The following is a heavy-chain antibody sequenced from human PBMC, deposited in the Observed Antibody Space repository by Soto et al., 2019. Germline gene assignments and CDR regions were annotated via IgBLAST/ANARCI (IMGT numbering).Heavy chain of an antibody. CDR2: ISYDGSNK. CDR3: AKRPHYYSVMAV. V-gene: IGHV3-30*18. Sequence: GGSLRLSCAASGFTFSSYGMHWVRQAPGKGLEWVAVISYDGSNKYYADSVKGRFTISRDNSKNTLYLQMNSLRAEDTAVYYCAKRPHYYSVMAVWGQGTTVTV. J-gene: IGHJ6*02. CDR1: GFTFSSYG.